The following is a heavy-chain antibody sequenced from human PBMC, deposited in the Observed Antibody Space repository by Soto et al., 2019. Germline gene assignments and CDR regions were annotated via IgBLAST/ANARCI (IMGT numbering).Heavy chain of an antibody. J-gene: IGHJ5*02. Sequence: QVQLVQSGAEVKRPGASVKVSCRASGYTFVDYALHWVRQAPGQGLEWVGWMNPNTGNIKYSHKFEDRVSITRDTATSTAYMELRGLRSEDTGVYFCTREAVVAENWFDPWGQGTLVTVSS. D-gene: IGHD3-22*01. CDR1: GYTFVDYA. V-gene: IGHV1-3*01. CDR3: TREAVVAENWFDP. CDR2: MNPNTGNI.